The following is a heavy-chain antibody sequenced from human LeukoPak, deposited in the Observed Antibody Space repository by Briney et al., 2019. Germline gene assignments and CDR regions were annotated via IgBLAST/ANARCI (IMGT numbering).Heavy chain of an antibody. D-gene: IGHD3-16*01. CDR3: ARGRYGPRLGN. Sequence: SETLSLTCAVYGPSFSDFYWRWIRQSPEKGLEWIGEINNSGSTSYNPSLNSRVIMSVDRSKNQFSLRLTSVTAADTAVYYCARGRYGPRLGNWGQGTLVTVSS. V-gene: IGHV4-34*01. J-gene: IGHJ4*02. CDR1: GPSFSDFY. CDR2: INNSGST.